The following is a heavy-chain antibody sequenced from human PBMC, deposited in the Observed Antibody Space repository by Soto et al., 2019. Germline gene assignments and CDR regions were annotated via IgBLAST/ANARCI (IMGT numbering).Heavy chain of an antibody. J-gene: IGHJ6*03. D-gene: IGHD5-18*01. V-gene: IGHV3-33*01. CDR3: ARDIGYTYYYYMDV. CDR1: GFTFSSYG. CDR2: IWYDGSNK. Sequence: QVQLVEPGGGVVQPGRSLGLSCAASGFTFSSYGMHWVRQAPGKRLGWVAAIWYDGSNKYYADSVKGRFTISRDNSKNTLYLQMNSLRAEDTAVYSCARDIGYTYYYYMDVWGKGTTVTVSS.